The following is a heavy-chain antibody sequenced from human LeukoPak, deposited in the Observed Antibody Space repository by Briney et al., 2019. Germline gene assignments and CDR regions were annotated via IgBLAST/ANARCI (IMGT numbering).Heavy chain of an antibody. CDR3: ARRRYYDSTYYYYYMDV. CDR2: ISGHNDNT. J-gene: IGHJ6*03. V-gene: IGHV1-18*01. D-gene: IGHD3-3*01. CDR1: GYTFSTYG. Sequence: ASVKVSCKASGYTFSTYGITWVRQAPGQGLEWMGWISGHNDNTEYAQKFQGRVTMTTDSSTSTAYMDLRSLRSDDTAVYYCARRRYYDSTYYYYYMDVWGQGTTVSVSS.